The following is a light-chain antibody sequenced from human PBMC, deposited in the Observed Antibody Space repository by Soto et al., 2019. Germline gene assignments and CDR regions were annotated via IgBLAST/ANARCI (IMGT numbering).Light chain of an antibody. CDR2: DAS. J-gene: IGKJ2*01. Sequence: DIQLTQSPSTLSASVGDRVTITCRASQSISKWLAWYQHKPGKAPNLLIYDASRLHSGVPSRFNASGSGTEFTLTIDGLQPDDFATYYCQKYNHYSSSTFGQGTKLES. V-gene: IGKV1-5*01. CDR3: QKYNHYSSST. CDR1: QSISKW.